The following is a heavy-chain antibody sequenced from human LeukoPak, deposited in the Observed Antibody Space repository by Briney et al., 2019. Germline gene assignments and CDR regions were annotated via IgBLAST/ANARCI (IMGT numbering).Heavy chain of an antibody. V-gene: IGHV3-30*02. CDR3: AKDLHGGYSSDY. Sequence: GGSLRLSXAASGFTFNNFGMHWVRQAPGKGLEWVAFIGYEGVHKYYADSAKGRFTISKDNSKATLYLQMNSLRPEDTAVYYCAKDLHGGYSSDYWGQGTLVTVSS. D-gene: IGHD3-22*01. CDR2: IGYEGVHK. J-gene: IGHJ4*02. CDR1: GFTFNNFG.